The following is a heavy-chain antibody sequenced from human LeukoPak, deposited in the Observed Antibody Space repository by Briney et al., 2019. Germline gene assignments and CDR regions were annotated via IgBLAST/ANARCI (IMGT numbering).Heavy chain of an antibody. D-gene: IGHD1-26*01. Sequence: GSLTLSCAASGFTFSSYTMHWVRQAPGKGLEYVSAIISHGGNTHYTNSVKGRFTISRDNSENTLYLQMGSLRADDMAVYHCARVKMGATVSNYYYYYMDVWGKGTTVTVSS. V-gene: IGHV3-64*01. CDR3: ARVKMGATVSNYYYYYMDV. CDR1: GFTFSSYT. J-gene: IGHJ6*03. CDR2: IISHGGNT.